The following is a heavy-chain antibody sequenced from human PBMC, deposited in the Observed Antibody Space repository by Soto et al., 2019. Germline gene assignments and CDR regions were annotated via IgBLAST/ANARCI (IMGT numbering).Heavy chain of an antibody. V-gene: IGHV4-59*08. CDR1: GGSISSYY. Sequence: PSETLSLTCTVSGGSISSYYWSWIRQPPGKGLEWIGYIYYSGSTNYNPSLKSRVTISVDTSKNQFSLKLSSVTAADTAVYYCARTGLGYCSSTSCYDFDYWGQGTLVTAPQ. CDR3: ARTGLGYCSSTSCYDFDY. CDR2: IYYSGST. J-gene: IGHJ4*02. D-gene: IGHD2-2*01.